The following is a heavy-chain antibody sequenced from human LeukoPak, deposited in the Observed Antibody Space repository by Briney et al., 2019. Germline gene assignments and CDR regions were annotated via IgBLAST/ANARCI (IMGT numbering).Heavy chain of an antibody. V-gene: IGHV1-2*04. D-gene: IGHD6-25*01. Sequence: ASVKVSCKASGYTFSAYYIQWVRQAPGQGLEWMGWINPNSGGTNYAQKFQGWVTMTTDTSTSTAYMELRRLRSDDTAVYYCARFASAAHFDNWGQGTLVTVSS. J-gene: IGHJ4*02. CDR2: INPNSGGT. CDR1: GYTFSAYY. CDR3: ARFASAAHFDN.